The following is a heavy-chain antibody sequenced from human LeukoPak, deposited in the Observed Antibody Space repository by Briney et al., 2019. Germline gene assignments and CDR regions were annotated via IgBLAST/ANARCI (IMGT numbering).Heavy chain of an antibody. CDR3: AKVAHYYGSGSYYEYYFDY. J-gene: IGHJ4*02. CDR1: GFSFNTYD. Sequence: GGSLRLSCAASGFSFNTYDMHWVRQAPGKGLEWVAFIQFDGNYNSYADSVKGRFTISRDNSKNTLYLQMNSLSADDTAVYYCAKVAHYYGSGSYYEYYFDYWGQGALVTVSS. D-gene: IGHD3-10*01. V-gene: IGHV3-30*02. CDR2: IQFDGNYN.